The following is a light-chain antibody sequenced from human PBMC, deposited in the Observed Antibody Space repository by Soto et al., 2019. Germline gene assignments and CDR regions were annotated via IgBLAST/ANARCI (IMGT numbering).Light chain of an antibody. J-gene: IGLJ3*02. V-gene: IGLV1-40*01. CDR2: GDN. CDR3: QSYDSSLSAWV. Sequence: QSVLTQPPSVSGAPXXXXTISCTGSSSNIGAGYDVHWYQQLPGTAPKLLIYGDNNRPSGVPDRFSGSKSGTSASLAITGLQAEDEADYYCQSYDSSLSAWVFGGGTKLTVL. CDR1: SSNIGAGYD.